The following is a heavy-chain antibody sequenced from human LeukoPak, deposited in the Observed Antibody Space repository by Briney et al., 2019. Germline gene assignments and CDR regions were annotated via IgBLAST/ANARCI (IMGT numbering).Heavy chain of an antibody. V-gene: IGHV1-2*02. Sequence: GASVKVSCKASGYTFTSYYLHWVRQAPGQGPEWMGWINPSSGGTNYAQKFQGRVTMTRDTSISTAYMELSRLRSDDTAEYYCARALYYDSSGYYSSSYYYFQHWGQGTLVTVSS. CDR3: ARALYYDSSGYYSSSYYYFQH. D-gene: IGHD3-22*01. CDR1: GYTFTSYY. J-gene: IGHJ1*01. CDR2: INPSSGGT.